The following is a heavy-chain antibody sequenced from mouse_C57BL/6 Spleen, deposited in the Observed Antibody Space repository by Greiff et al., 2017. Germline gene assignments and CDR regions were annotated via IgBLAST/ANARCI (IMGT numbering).Heavy chain of an antibody. V-gene: IGHV5-9-1*02. CDR1: GFTFSSYA. CDR2: ISSGGDYI. J-gene: IGHJ3*01. Sequence: EVQGVESGEGLVKPGGSLKLSCAASGFTFSSYAMSWVRQTPEKRLEWVAYISSGGDYIYYADTVKGRFTISRDNARNTLYLQMSSLKSEDTAMYYCTREGYGSPFAYWGQGTLVTVSA. CDR3: TREGYGSPFAY. D-gene: IGHD1-1*01.